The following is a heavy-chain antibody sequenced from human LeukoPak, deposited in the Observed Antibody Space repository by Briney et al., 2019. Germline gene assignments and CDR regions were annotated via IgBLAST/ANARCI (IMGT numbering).Heavy chain of an antibody. CDR1: GGSISSGDYY. V-gene: IGHV4-30-4*02. D-gene: IGHD2-2*01. CDR3: ARVVVVPAAIQGAAFDI. Sequence: SETLSLTCTVSGGSISSGDYYWSWIRQPPGKGLEWIGYIYYSGSTYYNPSLKSRVTISVDTSKNQFSLKLSSVTAADTAVYYCARVVVVPAAIQGAAFDIWGQGTMVTVSS. CDR2: IYYSGST. J-gene: IGHJ3*02.